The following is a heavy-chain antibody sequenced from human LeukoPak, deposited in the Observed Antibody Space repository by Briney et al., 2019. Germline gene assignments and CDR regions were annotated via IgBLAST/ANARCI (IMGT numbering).Heavy chain of an antibody. J-gene: IGHJ4*02. CDR2: VRYDGSNQ. Sequence: GWSLRLSCAASGFTLSSYGRHLVRQDPGKGREGVAFVRYDGSNQYYADSVKGRFTISRDNSKTTLHLHMNRLRAEATAVYYCAKELELLHYFDYWGQGTLVTVSS. CDR1: GFTLSSYG. D-gene: IGHD2-15*01. CDR3: AKELELLHYFDY. V-gene: IGHV3-30*02.